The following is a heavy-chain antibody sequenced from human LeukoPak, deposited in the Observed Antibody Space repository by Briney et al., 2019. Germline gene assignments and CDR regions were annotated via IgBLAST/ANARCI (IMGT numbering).Heavy chain of an antibody. J-gene: IGHJ4*02. V-gene: IGHV3-7*01. D-gene: IGHD4-17*01. CDR1: AFIFSGHW. Sequence: GGSLRLSCEGSAFIFSGHWMNWVRQTPGKGLEWVASIKEDGSERQYVDSVKGRFSISRDNTKGSLYLQMNSLRAEDTAVYYCARRPDYDEFDYWGQGTLVTVSS. CDR2: IKEDGSER. CDR3: ARRPDYDEFDY.